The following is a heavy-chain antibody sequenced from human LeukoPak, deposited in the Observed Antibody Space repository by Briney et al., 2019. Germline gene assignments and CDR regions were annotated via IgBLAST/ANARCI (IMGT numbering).Heavy chain of an antibody. V-gene: IGHV4-30-2*01. CDR3: ARGTAGWRPQYYFDY. CDR1: GGSISSGGYY. J-gene: IGHJ4*02. Sequence: SQTLSLTCTVSGGSISSGGYYWSWIRQPPGKGLEWIGYIYHSGGTYYNPSLKSRVTISVDRSKNQFSLKLSSVTAADTAVYYCARGTAGWRPQYYFDYWGQGTLVTVSS. D-gene: IGHD6-13*01. CDR2: IYHSGGT.